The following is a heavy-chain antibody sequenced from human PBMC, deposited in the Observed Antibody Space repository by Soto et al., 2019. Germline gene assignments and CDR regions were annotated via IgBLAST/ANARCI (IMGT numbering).Heavy chain of an antibody. J-gene: IGHJ6*02. D-gene: IGHD6-13*01. CDR1: GYTFTSYG. CDR3: AREGGIAAAGGYYYYGMDV. V-gene: IGHV1-18*04. Sequence: GASVKVSCKASGYTFTSYGISWVRQAPGQGLEWMGWISAYNGNTNYAQKLQGRVTMTTDTSTSAAYMELRSLRSDDTAVYYCAREGGIAAAGGYYYYGMDVWGQGTAVTVSS. CDR2: ISAYNGNT.